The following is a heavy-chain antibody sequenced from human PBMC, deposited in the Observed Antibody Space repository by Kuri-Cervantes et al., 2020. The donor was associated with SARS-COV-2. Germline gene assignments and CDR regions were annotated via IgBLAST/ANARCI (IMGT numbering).Heavy chain of an antibody. CDR3: AREKSMVRGVIITFGYYGMDV. CDR1: GFTFSSYA. V-gene: IGHV3-30*15. J-gene: IGHJ6*02. CDR2: ISYDGSNK. D-gene: IGHD3-10*01. Sequence: GESLKLSCAASGFTFSSYAMHWVRQAPGKGLEWVAGISYDGSNKYYADSVKGRFTISRDNSKNTLYLQMGSLRAEDMAVYYCAREKSMVRGVIITFGYYGMDVWGQGTTVTVSS.